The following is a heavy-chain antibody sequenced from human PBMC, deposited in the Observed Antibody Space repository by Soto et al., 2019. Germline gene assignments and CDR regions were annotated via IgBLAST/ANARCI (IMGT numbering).Heavy chain of an antibody. CDR1: GYSFTSYW. Sequence: GESLKISCKGSGYSFTSYWIAWVRQMPGKGLELMGIIYPADSDTRYSPFFQGQVTISADKSISTAYLQWTSLKASDTAMYYCARPLDTSGWYDYWGKGTLVTVSS. CDR2: IYPADSDT. CDR3: ARPLDTSGWYDY. V-gene: IGHV5-51*01. D-gene: IGHD6-19*01. J-gene: IGHJ4*02.